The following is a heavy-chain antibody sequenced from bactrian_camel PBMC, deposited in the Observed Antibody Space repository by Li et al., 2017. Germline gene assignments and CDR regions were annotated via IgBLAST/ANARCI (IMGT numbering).Heavy chain of an antibody. CDR2: VDDGRT. V-gene: IGHV3S44*01. Sequence: VQLVESGGGLVQPGGSVRLACEASGFTFSRYAMSWIRQAPGKGLEWVGSVDDGRTRYSDSVKGRATISRDKGSNALYLQMSSLKPEDTAIYYCAARDRETCGSNWDALSKWAYWGQGTQVTVS. D-gene: IGHD1*01. J-gene: IGHJ4*01. CDR3: AARDRETCGSNWDALSKWAY. CDR1: GFTFSRYA.